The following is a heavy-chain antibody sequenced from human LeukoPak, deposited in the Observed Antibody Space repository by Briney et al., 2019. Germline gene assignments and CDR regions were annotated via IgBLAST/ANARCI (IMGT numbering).Heavy chain of an antibody. Sequence: SGGSLRLSCEGSAFIFSGHWMNWVRQTPGKGLEWVANIKQDGSEMYYVDSVKGRFTISRDNAKNSLYLQMNSLRAEDTAVYYCVRSPFSNGYWGQGTLVTVSS. J-gene: IGHJ4*02. V-gene: IGHV3-7*03. CDR2: IKQDGSEM. D-gene: IGHD4-11*01. CDR3: VRSPFSNGY. CDR1: AFIFSGHW.